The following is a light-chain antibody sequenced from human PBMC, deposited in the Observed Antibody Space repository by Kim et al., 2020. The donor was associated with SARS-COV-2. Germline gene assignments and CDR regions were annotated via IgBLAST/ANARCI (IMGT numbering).Light chain of an antibody. Sequence: QSVLTQPPSLSGAPGQRVTLSCTGTSTNIGAGYDVHWYQQPPGKVPKLLIYGNDNRPSGVPDRFSGSKSGTSASLAITGLQAEDEADYYCQSYDSRLSGWVFGGGTQLTVL. CDR1: STNIGAGYD. CDR3: QSYDSRLSGWV. V-gene: IGLV1-40*01. J-gene: IGLJ3*02. CDR2: GND.